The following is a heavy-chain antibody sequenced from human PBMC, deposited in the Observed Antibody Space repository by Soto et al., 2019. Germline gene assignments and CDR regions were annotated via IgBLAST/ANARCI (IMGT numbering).Heavy chain of an antibody. CDR3: ARHAGLSGGSGTDY. CDR1: GGSISSSNW. J-gene: IGHJ4*02. D-gene: IGHD2-15*01. Sequence: PSETLSLTCAVSGGSISSSNWWSWVRQPPGKGLEWIGEIYHSGSTNYNPSLKSRVTISVDTSKNQFSLKLSSVTAADTAVYYCARHAGLSGGSGTDYWGQGTLVTVSS. V-gene: IGHV4-4*02. CDR2: IYHSGST.